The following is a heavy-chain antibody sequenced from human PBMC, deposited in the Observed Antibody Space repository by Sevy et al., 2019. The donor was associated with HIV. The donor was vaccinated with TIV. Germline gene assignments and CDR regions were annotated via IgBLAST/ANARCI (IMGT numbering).Heavy chain of an antibody. V-gene: IGHV3-7*01. D-gene: IGHD3-10*01. Sequence: GGSLRLSCAASGFTFSRDWMTWVRQAPGKGLEWVAKIKADGSETYSVDSVKGRFSISRDNAKNALYLQMNTLRAEDTGVFYWSGGANNLYYWGQGNLVTGSS. CDR2: IKADGSET. J-gene: IGHJ4*02. CDR1: GFTFSRDW. CDR3: SGGANNLYY.